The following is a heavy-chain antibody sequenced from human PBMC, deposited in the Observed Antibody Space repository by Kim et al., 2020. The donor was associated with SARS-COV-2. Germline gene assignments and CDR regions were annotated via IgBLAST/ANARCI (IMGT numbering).Heavy chain of an antibody. J-gene: IGHJ6*02. CDR2: MNPNSGNT. CDR1: GYTFTSYD. CDR3: ARDRSGSYYYYYYYGMDV. V-gene: IGHV1-8*01. Sequence: ASVKVSCKASGYTFTSYDINWVRQATGQGLEWMGWMNPNSGNTGYAQKFQGRVTMTRNTSISTAYMELSSLRSEDTAVYYCARDRSGSYYYYYYYGMDVWGQGTTVTVSS. D-gene: IGHD3-10*01.